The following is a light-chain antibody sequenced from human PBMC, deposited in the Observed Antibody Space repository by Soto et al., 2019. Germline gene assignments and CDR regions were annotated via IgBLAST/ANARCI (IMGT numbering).Light chain of an antibody. CDR3: QQYGSSGT. CDR1: QSLSSN. CDR2: GAS. J-gene: IGKJ1*01. V-gene: IGKV3-20*01. Sequence: ELVMTHYTATLSVSPAARPTLSCRASQSLSSNLAWYQQQPGQSPMLLIYGASNRATGTPDRFSGSGSGTAFTLTISSLDPEDFAVYSCQQYGSSGTFGQGSKVDIK.